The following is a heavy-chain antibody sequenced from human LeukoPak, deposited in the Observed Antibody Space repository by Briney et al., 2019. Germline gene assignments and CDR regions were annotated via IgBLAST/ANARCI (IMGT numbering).Heavy chain of an antibody. V-gene: IGHV3-74*01. CDR3: AKPPFGGSGSSFDY. Sequence: GGSLRLSCAASGFAFSSYWMHWVRQVPGKGLVWVSRIKSDGSSTTYADSVKGRFTISRDNSKNTLYLQMNSLRAEDTAVYYCAKPPFGGSGSSFDYWGQGTLVTVSS. D-gene: IGHD3-10*01. CDR1: GFAFSSYW. CDR2: IKSDGSST. J-gene: IGHJ4*02.